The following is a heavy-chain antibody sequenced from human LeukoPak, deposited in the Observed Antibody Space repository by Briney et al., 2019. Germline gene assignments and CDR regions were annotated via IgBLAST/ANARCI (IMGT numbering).Heavy chain of an antibody. J-gene: IGHJ4*02. Sequence: PSGTLSLTCAVSGGSISSNNWWGWVRQPPGKGLEWIGNIYYSGSTYYNPSLKSRVTISVDTSKNQFSLKLSSVTAADTAVYYCASQPLGSGYYYGDYWGQGTLVTVSS. CDR2: IYYSGST. V-gene: IGHV4-4*02. D-gene: IGHD3-22*01. CDR1: GGSISSNNW. CDR3: ASQPLGSGYYYGDY.